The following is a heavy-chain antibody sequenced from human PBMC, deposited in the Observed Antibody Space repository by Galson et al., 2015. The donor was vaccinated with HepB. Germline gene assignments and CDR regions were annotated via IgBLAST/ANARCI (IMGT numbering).Heavy chain of an antibody. J-gene: IGHJ4*02. Sequence: YGMHWVRQTPGKGLEWVAVIWYDGSNKYYADSVKGRFTISRDNSKKTLYLQMNSLRTEDTALYYCARDYSSGWGQFDYWGRGTLVTVSS. CDR2: IWYDGSNK. D-gene: IGHD6-19*01. CDR1: YG. CDR3: ARDYSSGWGQFDY. V-gene: IGHV3-33*01.